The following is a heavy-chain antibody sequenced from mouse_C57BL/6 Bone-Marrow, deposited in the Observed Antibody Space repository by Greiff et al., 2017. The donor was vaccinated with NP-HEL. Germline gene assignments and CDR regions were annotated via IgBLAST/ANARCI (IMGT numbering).Heavy chain of an antibody. CDR3: APIYYYGSSYDYYAMDY. CDR2: INPSSGST. Sequence: QVQLQQSGAELARPGASVKMSCKASGYTFTSYTMHWVKQRPGQGLEWIGYINPSSGSTKYNQKFKDKATLTAEKSSSTAYMQLSSLTSEDSAVYYCAPIYYYGSSYDYYAMDYWGQGTSVTVSS. V-gene: IGHV1-4*01. J-gene: IGHJ4*01. CDR1: GYTFTSYT. D-gene: IGHD1-1*01.